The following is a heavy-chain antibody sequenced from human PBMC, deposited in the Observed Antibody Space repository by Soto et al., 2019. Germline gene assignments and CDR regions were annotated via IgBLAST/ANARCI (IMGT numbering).Heavy chain of an antibody. CDR1: GGTFSTYS. V-gene: IGHV1-69*06. CDR2: IIPIFGTA. Sequence: QVQLVQSGAEVKKPGSSVKVSCKTSGGTFSTYSIVWVRQAPGEGLEWMGGIIPIFGTANYAQKFQDRVTITADKSTNTAFMELSSPKSEHTAMYYCASSSGNNYGVGTNYYFDYWGQGTLVTVSS. J-gene: IGHJ4*02. CDR3: ASSSGNNYGVGTNYYFDY. D-gene: IGHD1-26*01.